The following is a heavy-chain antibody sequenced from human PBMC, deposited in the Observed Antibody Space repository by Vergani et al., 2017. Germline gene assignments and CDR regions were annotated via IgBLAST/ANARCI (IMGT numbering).Heavy chain of an antibody. CDR2: ISYDGSNK. Sequence: QVQLVESGGGVVQPGRSLRLSCAASGFTFSSYAMHWVRQAPGKGLEWVAVISYDGSNKYYADSVQGRFTISRDNSKNTLYLQMNSLRAEDTAVYYCARDGPYYYDSSGYSFDYWGQGTLVTVSS. V-gene: IGHV3-30*04. CDR1: GFTFSSYA. D-gene: IGHD3-22*01. CDR3: ARDGPYYYDSSGYSFDY. J-gene: IGHJ4*02.